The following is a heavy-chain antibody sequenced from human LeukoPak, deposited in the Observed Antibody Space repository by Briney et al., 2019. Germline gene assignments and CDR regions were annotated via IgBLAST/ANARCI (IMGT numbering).Heavy chain of an antibody. Sequence: GGSLRLSCAASGFTFSSYWMSWVRQAPGKGLEWVANIKQDGSEKYYVDSVKGPFTISRDNAKNSLYLQMNSLRAEDTAVYYCARAGGYSYGWSIYYFDYWGQGTLVTVSS. D-gene: IGHD5-18*01. CDR1: GFTFSSYW. J-gene: IGHJ4*02. CDR2: IKQDGSEK. V-gene: IGHV3-7*01. CDR3: ARAGGYSYGWSIYYFDY.